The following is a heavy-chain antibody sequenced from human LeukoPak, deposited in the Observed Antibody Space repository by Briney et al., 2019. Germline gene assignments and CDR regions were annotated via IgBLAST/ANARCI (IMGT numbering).Heavy chain of an antibody. CDR3: ARTDIVVVPAAIHPSYYYYMDV. CDR2: IIPIFGTA. CDR1: GGTFSSYA. J-gene: IGHJ6*03. V-gene: IGHV1-69*01. Sequence: GASVKVSCKASGGTFSSYAISWVRQAPGQGLEWMGGIIPIFGTANYAQKFQGRVTITADESTSTAYMELSSLRSEDTAVYYCARTDIVVVPAAIHPSYYYYMDVWGKGTTVTVSS. D-gene: IGHD2-2*01.